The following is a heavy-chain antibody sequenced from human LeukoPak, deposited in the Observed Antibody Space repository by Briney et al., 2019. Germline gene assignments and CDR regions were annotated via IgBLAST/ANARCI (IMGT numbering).Heavy chain of an antibody. J-gene: IGHJ4*02. D-gene: IGHD5-18*01. CDR3: ARLRGNSYGNPDY. CDR1: GGSISSSSYY. V-gene: IGHV4-39*01. Sequence: ASETLSLTCTVSGGSISSSSYYWGWIRQPPGKGPEWIGSIYYSGSTYYNPSLKSRVTISVDTSKNQFSLKLSSVTAADTAVYYCARLRGNSYGNPDYWGQGTLVTVSS. CDR2: IYYSGST.